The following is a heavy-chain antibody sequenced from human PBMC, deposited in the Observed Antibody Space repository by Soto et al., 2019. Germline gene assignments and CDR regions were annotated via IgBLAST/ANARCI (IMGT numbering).Heavy chain of an antibody. CDR2: IIPILGIA. CDR3: ARDQVDSSGFDY. CDR1: GGTFSSYT. V-gene: IGHV1-69*08. Sequence: QVQLVQSGAEVKKPGSSVKVSCKASGGTFSSYTISWVRQAPGQGLEWMGRIIPILGIANYAQKFQGRVTITADKSTSTAYMELSSLRSVDTAVYYCARDQVDSSGFDYWGQGTLVTVSS. D-gene: IGHD6-19*01. J-gene: IGHJ4*02.